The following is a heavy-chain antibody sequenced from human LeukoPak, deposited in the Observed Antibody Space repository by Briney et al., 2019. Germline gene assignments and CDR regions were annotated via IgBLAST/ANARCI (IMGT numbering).Heavy chain of an antibody. V-gene: IGHV4-31*03. CDR3: ARERAIPSEYFDY. Sequence: SQTLSLTCTVSGGSISSDGYFWSWIRLHPGKGLEWIGYIYYSGNTYYNPSLKSRVTISVDTSKNQFSLRLTSVTAADTAVYYCARERAIPSEYFDYWGQGTLVTVSS. CDR2: IYYSGNT. CDR1: GGSISSDGYF. J-gene: IGHJ4*02.